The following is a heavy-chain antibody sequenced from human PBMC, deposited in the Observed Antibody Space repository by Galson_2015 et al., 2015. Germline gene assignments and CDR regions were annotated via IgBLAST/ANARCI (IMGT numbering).Heavy chain of an antibody. J-gene: IGHJ4*02. CDR3: ARTSAIGTDY. Sequence: CAISGDSVSSNSAAWNWIRQSPSRGLEWLGRTYYNSKWYNDYASSVKSRISISPDTSKNQFSLHRNSVTPEDTAVYYCARTSAIGTDYWGQGALVTVSS. CDR1: GDSVSSNSAA. D-gene: IGHD1-1*01. CDR2: TYYNSKWYN. V-gene: IGHV6-1*01.